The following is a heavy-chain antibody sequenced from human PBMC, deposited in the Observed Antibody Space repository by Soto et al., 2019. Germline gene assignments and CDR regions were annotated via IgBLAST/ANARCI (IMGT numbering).Heavy chain of an antibody. Sequence: VKVSCKASGYTFTSYYMHWVRQAPGQGLEWMGIINPSGGSTSYAQKFQGRVTMTRDTSTSTVYMELSSLRSEDTAVYYCARAKSSGENQYSYYGMAVGGQGTTVTVSS. V-gene: IGHV1-46*01. CDR2: INPSGGST. CDR1: GYTFTSYY. D-gene: IGHD3-10*01. J-gene: IGHJ6*02. CDR3: ARAKSSGENQYSYYGMAV.